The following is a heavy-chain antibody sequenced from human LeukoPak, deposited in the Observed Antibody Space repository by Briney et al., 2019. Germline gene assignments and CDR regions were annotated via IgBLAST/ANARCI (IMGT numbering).Heavy chain of an antibody. V-gene: IGHV3-21*01. D-gene: IGHD3-16*01. Sequence: GGSLRLSCAASGITFSSYRMNWVRQAPGKGLEWVSCISSSSSYIYYADSVKGRFTISRDNAKNSLYLQMNSLRAEDTAVYYCARETQLGEVDVWGQGTTVTVSS. CDR2: ISSSSSYI. CDR3: ARETQLGEVDV. CDR1: GITFSSYR. J-gene: IGHJ6*02.